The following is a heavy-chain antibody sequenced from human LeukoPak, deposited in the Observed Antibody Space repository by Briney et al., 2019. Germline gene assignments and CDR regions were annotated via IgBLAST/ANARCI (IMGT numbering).Heavy chain of an antibody. D-gene: IGHD1-26*01. CDR2: IYTSGST. CDR1: GGSISSYY. V-gene: IGHV4-4*07. Sequence: PSETLSLACTVSGGSISSYYWSWIRQPAGKGLEWIGRIYTSGSTNYNPSLKSRVTISVDKSKNQFSLKLSSVTAADTAVYYCARGSIVGATKRDWFEPPGQGTLVTVSS. J-gene: IGHJ5*02. CDR3: ARGSIVGATKRDWFEP.